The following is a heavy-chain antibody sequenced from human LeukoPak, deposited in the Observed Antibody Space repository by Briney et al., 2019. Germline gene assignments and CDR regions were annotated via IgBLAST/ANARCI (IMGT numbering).Heavy chain of an antibody. CDR1: GGSISSYY. J-gene: IGHJ4*02. D-gene: IGHD1-20*01. CDR2: IYYSGST. CDR3: ARDGASWLTGGFDY. Sequence: PSETLSLTCTVSGGSISSYYWSWIRQPPGKGLEWIGYIYYSGSTNYNPSLKSRVTISVDTSKNQFSLKLSSVTAADTAVYCCARDGASWLTGGFDYWGQGTLVTVSS. V-gene: IGHV4-59*01.